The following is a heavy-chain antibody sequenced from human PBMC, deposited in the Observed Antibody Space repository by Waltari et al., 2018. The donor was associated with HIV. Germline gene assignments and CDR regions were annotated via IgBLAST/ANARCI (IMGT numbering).Heavy chain of an antibody. CDR1: GYTSTSSD. J-gene: IGHJ5*02. CDR2: MNPNSGNT. CDR3: ARGGPSRNRHNWFDP. V-gene: IGHV1-8*01. Sequence: QVQLLQSGAEVKKPGASVKVSCKASGYTSTSSDTNWVRPLTGQGLEWMGWMNPNSGNTGDAQKFQGRVTMTRNTSISTAYMELSSLRSEDTAVYYCARGGPSRNRHNWFDPWGQGTLVTVSS.